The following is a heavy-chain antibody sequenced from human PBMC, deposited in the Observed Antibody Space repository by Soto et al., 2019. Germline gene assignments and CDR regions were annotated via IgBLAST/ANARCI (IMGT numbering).Heavy chain of an antibody. J-gene: IGHJ6*02. CDR2: INHSGST. Sequence: NPSETLSLTCAVYGGSFSGYYWSWIRQPPGKGLEWIGEINHSGSTNYNPSLKSRVTISVDTSKNQFSLKLGSVTAADTAVYYCARQGPRITIFGVVYGMDVWGQGTTVTVSS. V-gene: IGHV4-34*01. CDR1: GGSFSGYY. D-gene: IGHD3-3*01. CDR3: ARQGPRITIFGVVYGMDV.